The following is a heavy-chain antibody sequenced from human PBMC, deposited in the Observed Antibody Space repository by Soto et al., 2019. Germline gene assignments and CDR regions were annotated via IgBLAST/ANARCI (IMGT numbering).Heavy chain of an antibody. J-gene: IGHJ4*02. CDR2: IYYSGST. CDR3: AARHFWSGPWTHTRLDY. D-gene: IGHD3-3*02. V-gene: IGHV4-59*12. Sequence: SETLSLTXTVSGGSISSYYWSWIRQPPGKGLEWIGYIYYSGSTSYNPSLKSRVTISVDKSKNHFSLKLTSVTAADTAVYYCAARHFWSGPWTHTRLDYWGQGTLVTVSS. CDR1: GGSISSYY.